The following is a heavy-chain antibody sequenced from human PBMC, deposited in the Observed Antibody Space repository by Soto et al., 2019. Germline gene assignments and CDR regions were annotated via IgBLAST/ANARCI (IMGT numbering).Heavy chain of an antibody. J-gene: IGHJ6*02. CDR1: GFTFSSYD. D-gene: IGHD3-3*01. V-gene: IGHV3-13*01. Sequence: LRLSCAASGFTFSSYDMHWVRHATGKGLEWVSAIGTAGDTYYPGSVKGRFTISRENAKNSLYLQMNSLRAGDTAVYYCARTTILKDGMDVWGQGTTVTVSS. CDR2: IGTAGDT. CDR3: ARTTILKDGMDV.